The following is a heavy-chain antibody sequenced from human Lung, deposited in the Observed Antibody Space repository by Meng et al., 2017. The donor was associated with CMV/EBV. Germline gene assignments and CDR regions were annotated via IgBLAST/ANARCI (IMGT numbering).Heavy chain of an antibody. J-gene: IGHJ6*02. D-gene: IGHD2-2*01. CDR1: GFTFSSYW. CDR3: ARDPRGINIVVVHNGMAV. V-gene: IGHV3-7*01. Sequence: GESLKISCAASGFTFSSYWMSWVRQAPGKGLEWVANIKQDGSEKYYVDSVKGRFTISRDNAKNSLYLQMNSLRAEDTAVYYCARDPRGINIVVVHNGMAVWGQGTTVTVSS. CDR2: IKQDGSEK.